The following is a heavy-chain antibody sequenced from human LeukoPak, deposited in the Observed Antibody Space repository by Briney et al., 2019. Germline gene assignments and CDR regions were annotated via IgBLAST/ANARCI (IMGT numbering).Heavy chain of an antibody. CDR3: ARETRLMGYSSGLGFNY. CDR2: IYHSGST. Sequence: KPSQTLSLTCTVSGGSISSGGYYWSWIRQPPGKGLEWIGYIYHSGSTYYNPSLKSRVTISVDTSKNQFSLKLSSVTAADTAVYYCARETRLMGYSSGLGFNYWGQGTLVTVSS. V-gene: IGHV4-30-2*01. D-gene: IGHD6-19*01. CDR1: GGSISSGGYY. J-gene: IGHJ4*02.